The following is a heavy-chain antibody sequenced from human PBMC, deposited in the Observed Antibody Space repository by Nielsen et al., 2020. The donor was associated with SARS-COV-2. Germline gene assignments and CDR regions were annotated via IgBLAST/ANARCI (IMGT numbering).Heavy chain of an antibody. CDR3: ARGSITGGFDP. CDR1: GFTFSSYD. V-gene: IGHV3-13*04. J-gene: IGHJ5*02. D-gene: IGHD1-20*01. CDR2: IGTAGDT. Sequence: GESLKISCAASGFTFSSYDMHWVRQAPGKGLEWVSAIGTAGDTYYPGSVKGRFTISRENAKNSLYLQMNSLRAGDTAVYYCARGSITGGFDPWGQGTLVTVSS.